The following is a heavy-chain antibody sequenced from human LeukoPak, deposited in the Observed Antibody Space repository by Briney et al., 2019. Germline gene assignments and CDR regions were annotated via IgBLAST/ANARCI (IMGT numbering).Heavy chain of an antibody. J-gene: IGHJ4*02. CDR3: ARHHRGQGIVGALDY. CDR1: GASISSGGYY. D-gene: IGHD1-26*01. CDR2: IYYSGST. V-gene: IGHV4-31*03. Sequence: SETLSLTCTVSGASISSGGYYWSWIRQHPGKGLEWIGYIYYSGSTYYNSSLKSRVTISVDTSKNQFSLKLSSVTAADTAVYYCARHHRGQGIVGALDYWGQGTLVTVSS.